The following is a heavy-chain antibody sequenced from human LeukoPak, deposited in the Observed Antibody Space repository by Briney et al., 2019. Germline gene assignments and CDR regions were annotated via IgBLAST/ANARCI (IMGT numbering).Heavy chain of an antibody. D-gene: IGHD5-18*01. CDR2: INHSGST. V-gene: IGHV4-34*01. Sequence: PSETLSLTCAVYGESSSNYYWSWIRQPPGKGLEWIGEINHSGSTNYNPSLKSRVTISVDTSKNQFSLKLSSVTAADTAVYYCARLGLDTAMITPFDYWGQGTPVTVSS. CDR3: ARLGLDTAMITPFDY. J-gene: IGHJ4*02. CDR1: GESSSNYY.